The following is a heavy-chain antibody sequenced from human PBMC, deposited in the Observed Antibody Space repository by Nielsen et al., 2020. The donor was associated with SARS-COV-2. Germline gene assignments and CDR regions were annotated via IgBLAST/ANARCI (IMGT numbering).Heavy chain of an antibody. V-gene: IGHV3-9*01. CDR2: ISWNSGSI. D-gene: IGHD3-16*01. CDR3: AKMGSRLGYGVDV. Sequence: SLKISCAASGFTFDDCAMHWVRQAPGKGLEWGAGISWNSGSIGYADSVKGRFTISRDNAKNSLFLQMNSLRVEDTALYYCAKMGSRLGYGVDVWGQGTTVTVSS. J-gene: IGHJ6*02. CDR1: GFTFDDCA.